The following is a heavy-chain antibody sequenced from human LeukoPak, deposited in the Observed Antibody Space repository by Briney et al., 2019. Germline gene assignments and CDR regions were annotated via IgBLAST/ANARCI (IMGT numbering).Heavy chain of an antibody. CDR2: ISSNGGST. J-gene: IGHJ4*02. D-gene: IGHD2-2*01. CDR3: VKAPGDCSSTSCYLDY. V-gene: IGHV3-64D*06. Sequence: GSLRLSCSASGFTFSSYAMHWVRQAPGKGLEYVSAISSNGGSTYYADSVKGRFTISRDNSKNTLYLQMSSLRAEDTAVYYCVKAPGDCSSTSCYLDYWGQGTLVTVSS. CDR1: GFTFSSYA.